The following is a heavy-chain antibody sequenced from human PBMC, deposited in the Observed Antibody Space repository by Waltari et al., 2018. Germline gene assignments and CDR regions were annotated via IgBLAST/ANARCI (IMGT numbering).Heavy chain of an antibody. D-gene: IGHD6-13*01. J-gene: IGHJ4*02. CDR3: VRENIAAAGLES. Sequence: EVQLVESGGGLVQPGGSLRLSCVASGFILSTYWMDWVRQAPGKGLVWVSRINSDGSSTTYADSGKGRFTISRDNAKNTLYLHMSSLRAEDTAVYYCVRENIAAAGLESWGQGTLVTVSS. CDR1: GFILSTYW. V-gene: IGHV3-74*01. CDR2: INSDGSST.